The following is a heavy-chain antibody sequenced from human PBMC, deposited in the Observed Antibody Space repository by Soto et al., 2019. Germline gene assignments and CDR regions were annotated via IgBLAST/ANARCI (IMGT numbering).Heavy chain of an antibody. CDR2: IKQDGSEK. V-gene: IGHV3-7*03. J-gene: IGHJ3*02. Sequence: GGSLRLSCAASGFTFSSYWMSWVRQAPGKGLEWVANIKQDGSEKYYVDSVKGRFTISRDNATNSLYLQMNSLRAEDTAVYYCARETLRDAIDIWGQGTMVTVSS. CDR1: GFTFSSYW. CDR3: ARETLRDAIDI.